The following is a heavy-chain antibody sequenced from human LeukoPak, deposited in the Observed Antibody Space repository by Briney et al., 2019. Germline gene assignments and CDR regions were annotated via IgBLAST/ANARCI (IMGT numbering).Heavy chain of an antibody. CDR1: GGSFSGYY. D-gene: IGHD2-2*02. J-gene: IGHJ4*02. CDR3: ARGEYQLLYSY. V-gene: IGHV4-34*01. CDR2: INHGGST. Sequence: SETLSLTCAVYGGSFSGYYWSWIRQPPGKGLEWIGEINHGGSTNYNPSLKSRVTISVDTSKNQFSLKLSSVTAADTAVYYCARGEYQLLYSYWGQGTLVTVSS.